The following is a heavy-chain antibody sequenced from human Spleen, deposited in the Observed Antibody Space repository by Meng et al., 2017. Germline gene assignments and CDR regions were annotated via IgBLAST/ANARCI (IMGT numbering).Heavy chain of an antibody. D-gene: IGHD2-15*01. CDR1: GFTFSSYG. CDR2: IWYDGTNK. J-gene: IGHJ4*02. V-gene: IGHV3-33*06. CDR3: AKDNGLDYSFYY. Sequence: GESLKISCAASGFTFSSYGMHWVRQAPGKGLEWVAVIWYDGTNKYYGDSVKGRFTISRDNSKNTLYLQMNSLRAEDTAVYYCAKDNGLDYSFYYWGQGTLVTVSS.